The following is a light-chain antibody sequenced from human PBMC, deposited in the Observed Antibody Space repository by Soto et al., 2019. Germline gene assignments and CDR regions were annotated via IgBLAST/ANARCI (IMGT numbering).Light chain of an antibody. CDR3: QQYGSSPPYT. CDR1: HSVSSSY. V-gene: IGKV3-20*01. CDR2: GAF. Sequence: EIVLTQSPGTLSLSPGERATLSRRASHSVSSSYLAWYQQKPGQAPRLLIYGAFSRATGIPDRFSGSGSGKDFTLTISRLEPEDIAVYYCQQYGSSPPYTFGQGTKLEIK. J-gene: IGKJ2*01.